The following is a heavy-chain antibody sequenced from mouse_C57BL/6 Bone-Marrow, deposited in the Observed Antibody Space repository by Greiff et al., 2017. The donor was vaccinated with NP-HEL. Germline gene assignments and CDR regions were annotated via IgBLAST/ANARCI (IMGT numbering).Heavy chain of an antibody. Sequence: EVMLVESGGGLVKPGGSLKLSCAASGFTFSDYGMHWVRQAPEKGLEWVAYISSGSSTIYYADTVKGRFTISRDNAKNTLFLQMTSLRSEDTAMYYCAIYYYGSSYNWYFDVWGTGTTVTVSS. CDR3: AIYYYGSSYNWYFDV. CDR2: ISSGSSTI. D-gene: IGHD1-1*01. V-gene: IGHV5-17*01. J-gene: IGHJ1*03. CDR1: GFTFSDYG.